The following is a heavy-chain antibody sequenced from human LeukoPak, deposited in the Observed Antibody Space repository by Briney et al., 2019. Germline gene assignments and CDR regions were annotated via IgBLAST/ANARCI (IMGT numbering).Heavy chain of an antibody. V-gene: IGHV3-53*01. CDR2: IYSGGTT. D-gene: IGHD2-15*01. CDR3: AREVAGDPGYFQH. Sequence: PGGSLRLSCAVSGFTVSSSYVSWVRQAPGKLLEWVSLIYSGGTTSYADSVKGRLTISRDNSKNTPSLQMHRLRVDDTAVYYCAREVAGDPGYFQHWGQGTLVTVSS. CDR1: GFTVSSSY. J-gene: IGHJ1*01.